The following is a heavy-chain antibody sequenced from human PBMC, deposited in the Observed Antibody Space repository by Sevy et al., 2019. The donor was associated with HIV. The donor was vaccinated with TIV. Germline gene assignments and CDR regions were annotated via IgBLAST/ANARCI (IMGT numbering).Heavy chain of an antibody. J-gene: IGHJ4*02. D-gene: IGHD6-19*01. CDR3: ARLSGTSGWYLYSVDY. CDR2: IYYIGSG. V-gene: IGHV4-59*01. Sequence: SETLSLSCTVSGASINSYYWSWIRQPPGKGLEFIGYIYYIGSGNYNPSLKSRVTMAIDTSNNQFSLELSPVTAADTAVYYCARLSGTSGWYLYSVDYWGLGTLVTVSS. CDR1: GASINSYY.